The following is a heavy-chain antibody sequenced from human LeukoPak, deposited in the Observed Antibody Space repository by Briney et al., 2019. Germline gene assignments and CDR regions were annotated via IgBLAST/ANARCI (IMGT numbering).Heavy chain of an antibody. D-gene: IGHD2-21*02. V-gene: IGHV3-48*03. CDR1: GFTFSSYE. J-gene: IGHJ5*02. CDR3: ARTTAYWFDP. CDR2: ISSSGTTM. Sequence: GGSLRLSCAVSGFTFSSYEMNWVRQAAGKGLEWVSYISSSGTTMDYADSVKGRFTISRDNAKNSLYLQMNSLRAEDTAVYYCARTTAYWFDPWGQGTLVTVSS.